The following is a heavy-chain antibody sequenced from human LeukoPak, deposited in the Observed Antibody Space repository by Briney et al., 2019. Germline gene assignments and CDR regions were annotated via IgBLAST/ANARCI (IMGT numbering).Heavy chain of an antibody. CDR3: VRHFPYCSGGSCPNWFDP. V-gene: IGHV4-4*09. J-gene: IGHJ5*02. CDR2: IYTSGST. CDR1: GGSISSYY. D-gene: IGHD2-15*01. Sequence: TSETLSLTCTVSGGSISSYYWSWIRQPPGEGLEWIGYIYTSGSTNYNPSLKSRVTISVDTSKNQFSLKLSSVTAADTAVYYRVRHFPYCSGGSCPNWFDPWGQGTLVTVSS.